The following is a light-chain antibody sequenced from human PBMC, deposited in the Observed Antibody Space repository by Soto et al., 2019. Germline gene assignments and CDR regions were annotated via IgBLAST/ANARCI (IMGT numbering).Light chain of an antibody. CDR3: QQYNSYWT. V-gene: IGKV1-5*03. J-gene: IGKJ1*01. CDR2: KAS. CDR1: QSISSW. Sequence: DIQMTQSPSTLSASVGDRVTITCRASQSISSWLAWYQQKPGKAPKLLIYKASSLESGVTSRFSGSGSGTAFTLTINSPQPDDFATYDCQQYNSYWTFGQGTKVEIK.